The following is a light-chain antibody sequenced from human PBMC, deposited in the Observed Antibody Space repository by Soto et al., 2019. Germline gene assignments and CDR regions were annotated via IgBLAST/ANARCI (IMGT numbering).Light chain of an antibody. V-gene: IGKV2D-30*01. Sequence: DVVMTQSPLSLPVTLGQPASISCRSSQSLVYSDGNTYLSWFQQRPGQSPRRLIYKVSNCDSGVPDRFSGSGSGTDFTLKISRVEAEDVWVYYCMQGTHWPYTFGQGTKLEIK. J-gene: IGKJ2*01. CDR2: KVS. CDR3: MQGTHWPYT. CDR1: QSLVYSDGNTY.